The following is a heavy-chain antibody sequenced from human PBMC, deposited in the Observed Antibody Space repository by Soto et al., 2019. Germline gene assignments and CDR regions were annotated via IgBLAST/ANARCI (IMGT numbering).Heavy chain of an antibody. CDR1: GFTFSSYS. V-gene: IGHV3-48*01. CDR2: ISSSSSTI. J-gene: IGHJ3*02. Sequence: GGSLRLSCAASGFTFSSYSMNWVRQAPGKGLEWVSYISSSSSTIYYADSVKGRFTISRDNSKNTLYLQMNSLRAEDTAVYYCAKDSGGSAPRDAFDIWGQGAMVTVSS. D-gene: IGHD3-10*01. CDR3: AKDSGGSAPRDAFDI.